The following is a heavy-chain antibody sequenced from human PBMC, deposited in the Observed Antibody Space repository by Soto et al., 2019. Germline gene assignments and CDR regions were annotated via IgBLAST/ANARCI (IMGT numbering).Heavy chain of an antibody. CDR2: ISPSGAT. CDR1: GGSFSNNY. J-gene: IGHJ4*02. Sequence: SETLSLTCAVYGGSFSNNYWTWFRQPPGKGLEWIGEISPSGATKYIPSLKSRGTISVDTSRKQFFLKVTSVSAADTAVYYCATSLWFGTQPEIWGPGTQVTVYS. D-gene: IGHD3-10*01. V-gene: IGHV4-34*01. CDR3: ATSLWFGTQPEI.